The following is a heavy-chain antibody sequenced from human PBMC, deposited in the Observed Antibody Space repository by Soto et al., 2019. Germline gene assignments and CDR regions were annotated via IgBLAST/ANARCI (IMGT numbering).Heavy chain of an antibody. CDR3: ARLYYDFWSGPRVVWFDL. J-gene: IGHJ5*02. V-gene: IGHV4-30-4*01. Sequence: SETLSLTCTVSGGSISSGDYYWSWIRQPPGKGLEWIGYIYYSGSTYYNPSLKSRVTISVDTSRNQFSLKLSSVTAADTAVYYCARLYYDFWSGPRVVWFDLWGQGTLVIVSS. D-gene: IGHD3-3*01. CDR1: GGSISSGDYY. CDR2: IYYSGST.